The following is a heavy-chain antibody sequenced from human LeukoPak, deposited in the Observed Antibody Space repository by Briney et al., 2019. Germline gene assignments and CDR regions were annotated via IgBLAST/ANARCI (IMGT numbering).Heavy chain of an antibody. Sequence: ASVKVSCKASGYTLTSYDINWVRQATGQGLEWMGWMNPNSGRTGYAQNFQGRITITRNTSISTAYMELRSLRSDDTAVYYCASGSKYGQYYFDYWGQGTLVTVSS. J-gene: IGHJ4*02. CDR3: ASGSKYGQYYFDY. CDR2: MNPNSGRT. D-gene: IGHD3-10*01. V-gene: IGHV1-8*01. CDR1: GYTLTSYD.